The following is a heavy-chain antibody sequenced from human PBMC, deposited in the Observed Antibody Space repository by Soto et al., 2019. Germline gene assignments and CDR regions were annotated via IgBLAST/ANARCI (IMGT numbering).Heavy chain of an antibody. V-gene: IGHV1-2*04. CDR2: INPNSGGT. J-gene: IGHJ3*02. CDR3: ARDNPSAPHAFDI. D-gene: IGHD3-3*01. Sequence: GQGLEWMGWINPNSGGTNYAQKFQGWVTMTRDTSISTAYMELSRLRSDDTAVYYCARDNPSAPHAFDIWGQGTMVTVSS.